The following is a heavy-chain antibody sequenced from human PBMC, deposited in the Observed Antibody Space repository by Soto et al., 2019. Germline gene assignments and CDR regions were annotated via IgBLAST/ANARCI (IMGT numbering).Heavy chain of an antibody. CDR2: IIPIFGTA. CDR1: GGTFSSYA. CDR3: ARDPDYYDSSGYYYY. D-gene: IGHD3-22*01. Sequence: GASVKVSCKASGGTFSSYAISWVRQARGQGLEWMGGIIPIFGTANYAQKFQGRVTITADESTSTAYMELSSLRSEDTAVYYCARDPDYYDSSGYYYYWGQGTLVTVSS. V-gene: IGHV1-69*13. J-gene: IGHJ4*02.